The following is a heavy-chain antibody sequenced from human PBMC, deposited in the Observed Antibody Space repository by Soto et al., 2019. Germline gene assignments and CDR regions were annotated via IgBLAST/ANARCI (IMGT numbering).Heavy chain of an antibody. CDR1: GGSISSSSYY. Sequence: SATLSLTCTVSGGSISSSSYYWGWIRQPPEKGLEWIGSIYYSGSTYYNPSLKSRVTISVDTSKNQFSLKLSSVTAADTAVYYCARDSMVRGVILGDYYYYGMDVWGQGTTVT. CDR2: IYYSGST. V-gene: IGHV4-39*07. CDR3: ARDSMVRGVILGDYYYYGMDV. J-gene: IGHJ6*02. D-gene: IGHD3-10*01.